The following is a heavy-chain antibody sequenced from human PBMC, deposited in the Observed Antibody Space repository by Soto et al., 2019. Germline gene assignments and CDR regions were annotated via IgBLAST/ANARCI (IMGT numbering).Heavy chain of an antibody. Sequence: GGSLRLSCAASGFTVSSNYMSWVRQAPGKGLEWVSVIYSGGSTYYADSVKGRFTISRDNSKNTLYLQMNSLRAEDTAVYYCARDLRIAAAGQDDLYYGMDVWGQGTTVTVSS. D-gene: IGHD6-13*01. CDR1: GFTVSSNY. CDR2: IYSGGST. CDR3: ARDLRIAAAGQDDLYYGMDV. J-gene: IGHJ6*02. V-gene: IGHV3-53*01.